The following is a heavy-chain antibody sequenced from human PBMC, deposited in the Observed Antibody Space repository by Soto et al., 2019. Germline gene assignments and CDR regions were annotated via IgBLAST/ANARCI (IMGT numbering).Heavy chain of an antibody. J-gene: IGHJ1*01. D-gene: IGHD3-22*01. CDR3: ARXXGEYYDSXXXXLPEYFQH. Sequence: EVQLVESGGGLVQPGGSLRLSCAASGFTFSSYSMNWVRQAPGKGLEWVSYISSSSSTIYYADSVKGRFTISRDNAKNSLYLQMNSLRDEXTAVYXCARXXGEYYDSXXXXLPEYFQHWGQGTLVTVSS. CDR1: GFTFSSYS. V-gene: IGHV3-48*02. CDR2: ISSSSSTI.